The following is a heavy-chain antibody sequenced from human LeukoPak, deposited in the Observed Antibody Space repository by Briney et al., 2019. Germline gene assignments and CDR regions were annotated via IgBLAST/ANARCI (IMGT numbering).Heavy chain of an antibody. CDR1: GFTLSNHW. Sequence: GGSLRLSCAASGFTLSNHWMTWVRQVPGRGPEWVANVNRDGSETYYLDSVKGRFTISKDNAKNSLYLQMNSLRAEDTALYHCARNNGMDIWGQGTTVIVSS. CDR2: VNRDGSET. J-gene: IGHJ6*02. V-gene: IGHV3-7*03. CDR3: ARNNGMDI.